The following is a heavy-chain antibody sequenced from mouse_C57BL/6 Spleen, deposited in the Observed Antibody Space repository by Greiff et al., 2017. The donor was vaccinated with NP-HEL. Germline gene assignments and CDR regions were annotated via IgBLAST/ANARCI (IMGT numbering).Heavy chain of an antibody. CDR3: AREGYYGSSPYWYFDV. V-gene: IGHV5-4*01. CDR1: GFTFSRYA. Sequence: EVHLVESGGGLVKPGGSLKLSCAASGFTFSRYAMSWVRQTPEKMLEWVATISDGVRYTYYPDHVKGRFPLSRDNAKNNRYLQMSHLKSEDTAMYYCAREGYYGSSPYWYFDVWGTGTTVTVSS. CDR2: ISDGVRYT. J-gene: IGHJ1*03. D-gene: IGHD1-1*01.